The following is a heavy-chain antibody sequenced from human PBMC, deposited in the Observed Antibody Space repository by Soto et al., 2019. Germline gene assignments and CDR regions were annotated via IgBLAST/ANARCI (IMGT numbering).Heavy chain of an antibody. V-gene: IGHV4-59*01. CDR1: GGSISSYY. CDR2: VYHSGST. J-gene: IGHJ5*02. CDR3: ARDIGTSWHWFDP. Sequence: SETLSLTCTVSGGSISSYYWSWIRRPPGKGLEWIGYVYHSGSTSYNPSLKSRVTISVDTSKNQFSLILRSVTAADTAVYYCARDIGTSWHWFDPWGQGSLVTVSS. D-gene: IGHD1-26*01.